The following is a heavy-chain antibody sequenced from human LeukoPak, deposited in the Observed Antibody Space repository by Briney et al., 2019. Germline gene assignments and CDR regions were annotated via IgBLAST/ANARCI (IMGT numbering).Heavy chain of an antibody. J-gene: IGHJ6*03. CDR1: GYTFTGYY. V-gene: IGHV1-2*02. CDR3: ARADSVPAGDYHYWYMDV. CDR2: INPNSGDT. Sequence: VASVKVSCKASGYTFTGYYMHWVRQDLRQGLQWMGWINPNSGDTEYAQKFQGRATMTRDTSISTVYMELSSLRSDDTAVYYCARADSVPAGDYHYWYMDVWGKGTTVTVSS. D-gene: IGHD6-13*01.